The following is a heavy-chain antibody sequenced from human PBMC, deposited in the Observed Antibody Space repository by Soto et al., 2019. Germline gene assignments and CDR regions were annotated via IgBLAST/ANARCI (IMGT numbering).Heavy chain of an antibody. Sequence: QAQLVQSGAEVKKPGASVKVSCKASGYTFTSYGISWVRQAPGQGLEWMGWISAYNGNTNYAQKLQGRVTMTTDTSTSTAYMELRSLRSDDTAVYYCAREFGVGYCSGGSCYMDLDYWGQGTLVTVSS. CDR1: GYTFTSYG. V-gene: IGHV1-18*04. J-gene: IGHJ4*02. D-gene: IGHD2-15*01. CDR3: AREFGVGYCSGGSCYMDLDY. CDR2: ISAYNGNT.